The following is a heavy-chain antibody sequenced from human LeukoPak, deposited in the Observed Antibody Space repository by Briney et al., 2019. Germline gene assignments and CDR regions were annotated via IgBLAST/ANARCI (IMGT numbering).Heavy chain of an antibody. Sequence: SETLSLTCTVSGDSIYNYYWGWIRQPAGKGLEWIGRIFTGRSTDYNPSLTSRVTMSLDTSKNQFSLKLNSVTAADTAVYYCARESREVHGDGHYFDYWGQGTLVTVSS. V-gene: IGHV4-4*07. CDR2: IFTGRST. CDR1: GDSIYNYY. D-gene: IGHD4-17*01. J-gene: IGHJ4*02. CDR3: ARESREVHGDGHYFDY.